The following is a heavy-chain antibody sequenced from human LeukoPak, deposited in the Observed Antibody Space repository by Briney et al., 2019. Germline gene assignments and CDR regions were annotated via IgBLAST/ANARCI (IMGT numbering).Heavy chain of an antibody. D-gene: IGHD2-15*01. CDR3: AKRDMGEARY. Sequence: GRSLRLSCAASGFTFSSYGMHWVRQAPGKGLEWVAVIWYDGSNKYYADSVKGRFTISRDNSKNTLYLQMNSLRAEDTAVYYCAKRDMGEARYWGQGTLVTVSS. CDR1: GFTFSSYG. J-gene: IGHJ4*02. V-gene: IGHV3-33*06. CDR2: IWYDGSNK.